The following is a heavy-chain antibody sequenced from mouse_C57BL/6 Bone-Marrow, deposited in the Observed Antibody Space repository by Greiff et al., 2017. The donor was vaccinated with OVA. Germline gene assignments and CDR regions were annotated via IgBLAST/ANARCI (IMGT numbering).Heavy chain of an antibody. D-gene: IGHD1-1*01. J-gene: IGHJ3*01. CDR1: GFTFSDYG. V-gene: IGHV5-17*01. CDR2: ISSGSSTI. Sequence: EVQLVESGGGLVKPGGSLKLSCAASGFTFSDYGMHWVRQAPEKGLEWVAHISSGSSTIYYADTVKGRFTISRDNAKNTMFQQMTSLRSEDTAVYYCARSTGTNLADWGQGTLVTVSA. CDR3: ARSTGTNLAD.